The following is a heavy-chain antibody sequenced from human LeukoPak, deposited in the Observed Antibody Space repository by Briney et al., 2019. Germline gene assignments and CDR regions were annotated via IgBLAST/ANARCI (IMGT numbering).Heavy chain of an antibody. D-gene: IGHD3-10*01. Sequence: VASVKVSCKASGYTFTGYYMHWVRQAPGQGLEWMGWINPNSGGTNYAQKFQDRVTMTRDTSISTAYMELSRLRSDDTAVYYCARAGLTEDYYGSGSYSYWGQGTLVTVSS. CDR1: GYTFTGYY. V-gene: IGHV1-2*02. CDR3: ARAGLTEDYYGSGSYSY. CDR2: INPNSGGT. J-gene: IGHJ4*02.